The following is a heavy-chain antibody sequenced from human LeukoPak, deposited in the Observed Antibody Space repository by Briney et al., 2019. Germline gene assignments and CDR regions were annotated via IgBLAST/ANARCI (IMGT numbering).Heavy chain of an antibody. CDR2: IYHSGST. CDR3: ARAGRIAAADY. Sequence: ETLSLTCTVSGYSISSGYYWGWIRQPPGKGLEWIGSIYHSGSTYYHPSLKSRVTISVDTSKNQFSLKLSSVTAADTAVYYCARAGRIAAADYWGQGTLVTVSS. J-gene: IGHJ4*02. V-gene: IGHV4-38-2*02. D-gene: IGHD6-13*01. CDR1: GYSISSGYY.